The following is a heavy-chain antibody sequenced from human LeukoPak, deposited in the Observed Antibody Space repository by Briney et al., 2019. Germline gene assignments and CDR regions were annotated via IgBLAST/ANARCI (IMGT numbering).Heavy chain of an antibody. CDR1: GFTFSTYG. V-gene: IGHV3-30*18. J-gene: IGHJ6*03. CDR2: ISYDGSNK. D-gene: IGHD6-6*01. CDR3: AKGKSVGVAARPAYYYYYMDV. Sequence: PGGSLRLSCAASGFTFSTYGMHWVRQAPGKGLEWVAVISYDGSNKNYADSVKGRFTISRDNSKNTLYLQMNSLRTEDTAVYYCAKGKSVGVAARPAYYYYYMDVWGKGTTVTVSS.